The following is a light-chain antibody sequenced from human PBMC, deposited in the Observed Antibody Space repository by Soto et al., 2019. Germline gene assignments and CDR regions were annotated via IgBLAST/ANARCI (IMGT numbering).Light chain of an antibody. CDR2: DNS. V-gene: IGLV1-51*01. CDR1: SSNIGNNY. J-gene: IGLJ2*01. Sequence: QSVLTQPPSVSAAPGQRVTISCSGSSSNIGNNYVSWYQHLPGTAPKLLIYDNSQRPSGIPDRFSGSKSGTSATLGITGLQTGDEADYYCGTWDSILSAVVFGGGTKLTVL. CDR3: GTWDSILSAVV.